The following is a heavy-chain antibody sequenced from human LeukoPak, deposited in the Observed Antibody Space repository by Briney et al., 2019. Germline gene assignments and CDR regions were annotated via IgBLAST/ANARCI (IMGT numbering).Heavy chain of an antibody. CDR2: IWYDGSNK. D-gene: IGHD2-15*01. J-gene: IGHJ4*02. Sequence: GGSLRLSCAASGFTFSSYGMHWVGQAPGKGLEWVAVIWYDGSNKYYADSVKGRFTISRDNSKNTLYLQMNSLRAEDTAVYYCAREYCSGGSCYGGGFDYWGQGTLVTVSS. CDR1: GFTFSSYG. CDR3: AREYCSGGSCYGGGFDY. V-gene: IGHV3-33*01.